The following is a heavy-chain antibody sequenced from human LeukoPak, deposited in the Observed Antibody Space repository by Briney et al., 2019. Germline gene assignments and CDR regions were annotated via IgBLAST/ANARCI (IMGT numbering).Heavy chain of an antibody. V-gene: IGHV1-69*01. CDR3: ARGRPSGSYSCFDY. CDR1: GGTFSSYA. J-gene: IGHJ4*02. D-gene: IGHD1-26*01. CDR2: IIPIFGTA. Sequence: ASVKVSCKASGGTFSSYAISWVRQAPGQGLEWMGGIIPIFGTANYAQKFQGRVTITADESTSTAYMELSSLRSVDTAVYYCARGRPSGSYSCFDYWGQGTLVTVSS.